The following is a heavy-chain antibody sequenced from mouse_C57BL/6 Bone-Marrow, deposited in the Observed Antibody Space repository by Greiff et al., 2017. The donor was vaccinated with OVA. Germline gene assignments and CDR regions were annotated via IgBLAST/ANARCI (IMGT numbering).Heavy chain of an antibody. CDR2: IDPANDNT. J-gene: IGHJ4*01. Sequence: VQLQQSVAELVRPGASVKLSCTASGFNIQNTYMHWVKQRPEQGLEWIGRIDPANDNTKYAPKFPGKATMTADTSSNTAYLQLSSLSSEDTAVYCCARGNFGSSFYAMDYWGQGTSVTVSS. V-gene: IGHV14-3*01. D-gene: IGHD1-1*01. CDR1: GFNIQNTY. CDR3: ARGNFGSSFYAMDY.